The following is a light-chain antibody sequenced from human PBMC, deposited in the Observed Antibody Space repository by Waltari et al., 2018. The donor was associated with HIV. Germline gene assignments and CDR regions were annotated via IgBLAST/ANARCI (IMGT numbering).Light chain of an antibody. Sequence: SYELTRLRSMSVAPGQVVTLTRTGDEVTNKYASWYQQKPGQSPVVVISQDAKPPSGRFVRFSGSNSWNTAALTISGTQPMDEADYYCQVWSSGSVVFGRGTTLTVL. CDR3: QVWSSGSVV. J-gene: IGLJ2*01. V-gene: IGLV3-1*01. CDR2: QDA. CDR1: EVTNKY.